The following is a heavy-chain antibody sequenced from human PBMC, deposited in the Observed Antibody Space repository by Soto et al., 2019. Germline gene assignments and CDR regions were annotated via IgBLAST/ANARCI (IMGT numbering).Heavy chain of an antibody. J-gene: IGHJ4*02. Sequence: TSETLSLTCDVYGGSFSGYYWSWIRQPPGMGLEWIGEINHSGSTNYNPSLKSRVTISVDTSKNQFSLKLSSVTAADTAVYYCAGEGGDGYNSFDYWGQGNLVTVSS. CDR1: GGSFSGYY. D-gene: IGHD5-12*01. CDR3: AGEGGDGYNSFDY. V-gene: IGHV4-34*01. CDR2: INHSGST.